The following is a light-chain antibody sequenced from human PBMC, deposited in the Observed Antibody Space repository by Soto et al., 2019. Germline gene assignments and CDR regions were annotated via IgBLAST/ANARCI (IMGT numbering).Light chain of an antibody. J-gene: IGLJ3*02. Sequence: QSVLTQPASVSGCPGQSITISCTGTSSDVGSYNLVSWYQQHPGKAPKLMIYEGSKRPSGVSNRFSGSKSGNTASLTISGLQAEDEADYYCCSYAGSSTWVFGGGTELTVL. CDR1: SSDVGSYNL. V-gene: IGLV2-23*01. CDR3: CSYAGSSTWV. CDR2: EGS.